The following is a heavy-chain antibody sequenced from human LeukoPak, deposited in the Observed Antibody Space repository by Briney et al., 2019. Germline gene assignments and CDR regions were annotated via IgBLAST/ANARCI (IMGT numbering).Heavy chain of an antibody. CDR2: TGKKANSYTS. Sequence: GGSLRLYCAASGFTFSDHYMDWVRQAPGKGLEWVGRTGKKANSYTSQYAASVKGRFTISRDDSKNSLYLQMNSLKTEDTAVYYCARGSSATDNYYYGMDVWGHGTTVTVSS. CDR1: GFTFSDHY. CDR3: ARGSSATDNYYYGMDV. V-gene: IGHV3-72*01. D-gene: IGHD5-24*01. J-gene: IGHJ6*02.